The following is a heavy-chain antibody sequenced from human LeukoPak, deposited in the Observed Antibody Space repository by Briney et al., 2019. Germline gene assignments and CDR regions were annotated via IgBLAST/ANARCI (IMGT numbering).Heavy chain of an antibody. CDR3: ARWVLIAAAGTTGAPDY. Sequence: GASVKVSCKASGYTFTSYGISWVRQAPGQGLEWMGWISAYNGNTNYAQKLQGRVTITTDTSTSTAYMELRSLRSDDTAVYYCARWVLIAAAGTTGAPDYWGQGTLVTVSS. V-gene: IGHV1-18*01. J-gene: IGHJ4*02. D-gene: IGHD6-13*01. CDR2: ISAYNGNT. CDR1: GYTFTSYG.